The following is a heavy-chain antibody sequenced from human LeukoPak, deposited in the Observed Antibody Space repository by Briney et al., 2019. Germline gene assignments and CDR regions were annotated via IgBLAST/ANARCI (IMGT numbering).Heavy chain of an antibody. CDR2: INHSGST. CDR3: ARDASLFYGDYAAFDY. J-gene: IGHJ4*02. CDR1: GGSFSGYY. D-gene: IGHD4-17*01. Sequence: PSETLSLTCAVYGGSFSGYYWSWIRQPPGKGLEWIGEINHSGSTNYNPSLKRRVTISVDTSKNQFSLKLSSVTAADTAVYYCARDASLFYGDYAAFDYWGQRTLVPVSS. V-gene: IGHV4-34*01.